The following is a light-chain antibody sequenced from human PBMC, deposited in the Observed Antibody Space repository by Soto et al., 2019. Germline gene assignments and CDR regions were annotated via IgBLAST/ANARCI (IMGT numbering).Light chain of an antibody. J-gene: IGLJ2*01. Sequence: QSVLTQPASVSGSPGQSITISCTGTSSDVGGFLYVSWFQQHPGKAPKLMIYAVSNRPSGISNRFSGSKSGNTASLTISGLQAEDVADYYCSSYSSSSTLVVFGGGTKVTVL. CDR2: AVS. V-gene: IGLV2-14*01. CDR3: SSYSSSSTLVV. CDR1: SSDVGGFLY.